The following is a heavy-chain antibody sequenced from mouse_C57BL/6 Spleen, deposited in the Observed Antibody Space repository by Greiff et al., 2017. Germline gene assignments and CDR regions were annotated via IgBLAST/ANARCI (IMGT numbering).Heavy chain of an antibody. CDR2: ISSGSSTI. CDR3: ARPWDWYFDV. Sequence: EVKVVESGGGLVKPGGSLKLSCAASGFTFSDYGMHWVRQAPEKGLEWVAYISSGSSTIYYADPVKGRFTISRDNAKNTLFLQMTSLRSEDTAMYYCARPWDWYFDVWGTGTTVTVSS. D-gene: IGHD4-1*01. CDR1: GFTFSDYG. J-gene: IGHJ1*03. V-gene: IGHV5-17*01.